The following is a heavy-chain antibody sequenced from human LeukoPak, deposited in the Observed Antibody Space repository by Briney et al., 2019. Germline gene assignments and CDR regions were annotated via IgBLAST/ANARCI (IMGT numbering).Heavy chain of an antibody. J-gene: IGHJ4*02. CDR2: IKYDGSDK. CDR3: ARGAEXXDY. V-gene: IGHV3-7*01. Sequence: TGGSLRLSCGASGSSFSEYWMSWVRQAPGKGLEWVANIKYDGSDKNYVESVKGRFIISRDNAEKAVYLQMNSLRVDDTAVYYCARGAEXXDYWGQGTLVTVSS. CDR1: GSSFSEYW.